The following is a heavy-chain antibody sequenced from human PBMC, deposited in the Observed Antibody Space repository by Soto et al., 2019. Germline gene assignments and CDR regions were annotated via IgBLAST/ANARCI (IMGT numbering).Heavy chain of an antibody. V-gene: IGHV3-33*01. Sequence: QVQLVESGGGVVQPGRSLRLSCAASGFTFSSYGMHWVRQAPGKGLEWVAVIWYDGSNKYYADSVKGRFTISRDNSKNTLYLQMDSLRAEDTAVYYCARDRHTPGYCSGGSCYSWPTYYFDYWGQGTLVTVSS. CDR2: IWYDGSNK. CDR3: ARDRHTPGYCSGGSCYSWPTYYFDY. CDR1: GFTFSSYG. D-gene: IGHD2-15*01. J-gene: IGHJ4*02.